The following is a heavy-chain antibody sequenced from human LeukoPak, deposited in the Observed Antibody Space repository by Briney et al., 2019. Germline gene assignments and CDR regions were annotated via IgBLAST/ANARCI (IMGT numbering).Heavy chain of an antibody. V-gene: IGHV3-7*01. Sequence: PGGSLRLSCAASGFTFTNYWMTWARQAPGKGLEFVANINQDESVKNYVDSVNGRFTISRDNAENSLHLQMNSLRVEDTAVYYCARDPGSSAFDYWGQGTLVTVSS. CDR3: ARDPGSSAFDY. J-gene: IGHJ4*02. CDR1: GFTFTNYW. D-gene: IGHD5/OR15-5a*01. CDR2: INQDESVK.